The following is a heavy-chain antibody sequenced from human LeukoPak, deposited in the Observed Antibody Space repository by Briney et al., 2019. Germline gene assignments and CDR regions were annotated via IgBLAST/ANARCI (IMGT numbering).Heavy chain of an antibody. CDR1: GFTVSSNS. CDR3: ARGNNFGSGMDV. D-gene: IGHD3-10*01. V-gene: IGHV3-53*01. J-gene: IGHJ6*02. Sequence: GGSLRLSCAASGFTVSSNSMNWVRQAPGKGLQWVSVIYSGGNTYYADSVKGRFTISRDNSKNSLYLQMNSLRAEDTALYYCARGNNFGSGMDVWGQGTTVTVSS. CDR2: IYSGGNT.